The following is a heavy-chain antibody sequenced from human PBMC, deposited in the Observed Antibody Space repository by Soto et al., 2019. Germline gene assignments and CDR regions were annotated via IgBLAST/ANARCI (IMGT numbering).Heavy chain of an antibody. CDR3: TRGPRVSSTGTGAH. CDR1: GFTFSAYW. CDR2: ISDDGSTT. V-gene: IGHV3-74*01. D-gene: IGHD1-1*01. Sequence: GSLRLSCEVSGFTFSAYWMRWVRQVPGKGLIWVSRISDDGSTTTYADSVKGRFTISRDNAKNTLYLQMNSLRADDTGLYYCTRGPRVSSTGTGAHWGQGTLVTVSS. J-gene: IGHJ4*02.